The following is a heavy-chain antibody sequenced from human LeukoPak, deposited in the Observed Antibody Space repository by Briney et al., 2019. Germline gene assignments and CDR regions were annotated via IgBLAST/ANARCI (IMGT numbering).Heavy chain of an antibody. D-gene: IGHD6-13*01. Sequence: GGSLRLSCAASGFTFSSYAMSWVRQAPGKGLEWVAFIPYDGSNENYTDSVKGRFTISRDDSKNTLYLQLNSLRAEDTAVYYCARDPAAAPEDYYYYYMDVWGKGTTVTVSS. CDR1: GFTFSSYA. CDR3: ARDPAAAPEDYYYYYMDV. CDR2: IPYDGSNE. V-gene: IGHV3-30*04. J-gene: IGHJ6*03.